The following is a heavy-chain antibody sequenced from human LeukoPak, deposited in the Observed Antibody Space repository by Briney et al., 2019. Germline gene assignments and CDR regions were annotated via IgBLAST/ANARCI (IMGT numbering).Heavy chain of an antibody. CDR2: IKQDGSEK. V-gene: IGHV3-7*01. CDR3: ARLPTFNYYDSSGYYDGRIDY. Sequence: GGSLRLSCAASGFTFSSSWMSWVRQAPGKGLEWVANIKQDGSEKYYVGSVKGRFTISRDNSKNTLYLQMNSLRAEDTAVYYCARLPTFNYYDSSGYYDGRIDYWGQGTLVTVSS. J-gene: IGHJ4*02. D-gene: IGHD3-22*01. CDR1: GFTFSSSW.